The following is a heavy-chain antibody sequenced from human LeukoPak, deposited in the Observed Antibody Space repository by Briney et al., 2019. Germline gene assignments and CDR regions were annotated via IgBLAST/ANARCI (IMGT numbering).Heavy chain of an antibody. CDR1: HCTLRDEL. J-gene: IGHJ5*02. V-gene: IGHV3-15*01. D-gene: IGHD4-11*01. Sequence: PGWSVTLSRSASHCTLRDELLNWVGQAPAKGLEGLARIKRKSYEGTTDYAAPVKGRFTISRDDSKNTLYLQMDNLRTEDTAVYYCTKDSGPRNYVGFDPWGQGTLVAVSS. CDR3: TKDSGPRNYVGFDP. CDR2: IKRKSYEGTT.